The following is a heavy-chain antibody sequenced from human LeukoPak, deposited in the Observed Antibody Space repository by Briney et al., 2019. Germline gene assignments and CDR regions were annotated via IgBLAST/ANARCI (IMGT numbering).Heavy chain of an antibody. Sequence: PGGSLRRSCAASGFTFSSYEMNWVRQAPGKGLEWVSYISSSGSTIYYADSVKGRFTISRDNAKNSLYLQMNSLRAEDTAVYYCARDIVATGSLYYYYYMDVWGKGTTVTVSS. CDR3: ARDIVATGSLYYYYYMDV. D-gene: IGHD5-12*01. V-gene: IGHV3-48*03. J-gene: IGHJ6*03. CDR2: ISSSGSTI. CDR1: GFTFSSYE.